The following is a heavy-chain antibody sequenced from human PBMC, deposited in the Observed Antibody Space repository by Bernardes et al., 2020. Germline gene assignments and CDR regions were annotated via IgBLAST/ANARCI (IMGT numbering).Heavy chain of an antibody. D-gene: IGHD2-21*02. V-gene: IGHV3-23*01. J-gene: IGHJ4*02. CDR2: VTSSGTT. CDR3: TKGARDCDY. CDR1: GFTFSSYT. Sequence: VGSLRLSCAASGFTFSSYTMAWVRQAPGQGLEWVSTVTSSGTTYYVDSVKGRFTISRDDSKNTVYLQMNSLRAEDTAVYYCTKGARDCDYWGQGTLVTVSS.